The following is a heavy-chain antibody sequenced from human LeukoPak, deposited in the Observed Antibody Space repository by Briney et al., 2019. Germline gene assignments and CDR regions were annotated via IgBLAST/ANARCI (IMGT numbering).Heavy chain of an antibody. D-gene: IGHD5-18*01. CDR1: GFTFSIYW. V-gene: IGHV3-7*01. CDR3: ARAAIQFDY. J-gene: IGHJ4*02. CDR2: IKQDGSEK. Sequence: GGSLRLSCAASGFTFSIYWMSWVRQAPGKGLEWVANIKQDGSEKYYVDPVKGRFTISRDNAKNSLYLQMNSLRAEDTAVYYCARAAIQFDYWGQGTLVTVSS.